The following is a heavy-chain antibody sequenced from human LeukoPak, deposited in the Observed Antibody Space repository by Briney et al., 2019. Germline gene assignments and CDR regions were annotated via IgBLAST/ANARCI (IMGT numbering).Heavy chain of an antibody. CDR2: IRSKANSYAT. CDR3: TRPGSGSYYEVY. V-gene: IGHV3-73*01. D-gene: IGHD1-26*01. CDR1: GFTFSGSA. Sequence: GGSLRLSCAASGFTFSGSAMHWVRQASGKGLEWVGRIRSKANSYATAYAASVKGRFTISRDDSKNTACLQMNSLKTEDTAVYYCTRPGSGSYYEVYWGQGTLVTVSS. J-gene: IGHJ4*02.